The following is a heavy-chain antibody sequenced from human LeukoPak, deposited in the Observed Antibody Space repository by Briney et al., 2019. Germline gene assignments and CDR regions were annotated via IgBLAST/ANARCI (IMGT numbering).Heavy chain of an antibody. CDR3: ARGSYPYYYDSSGSGY. CDR2: IYYSGST. D-gene: IGHD3-22*01. CDR1: GGSISSGGYY. Sequence: PSQTLSLTCTVSGGSISSGGYYWSWIRQHPGKGLEWIGYIYYSGSTYYNPSLKSRVTISVDTSKNQFSLKLSSVTAADTAVYYCARGSYPYYYDSSGSGYWGQGTLVTVSS. J-gene: IGHJ4*02. V-gene: IGHV4-31*03.